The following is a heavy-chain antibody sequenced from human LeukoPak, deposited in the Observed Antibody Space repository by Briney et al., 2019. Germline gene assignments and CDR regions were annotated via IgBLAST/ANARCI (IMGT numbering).Heavy chain of an antibody. CDR3: AKDREQQLVFDY. CDR1: GFTFSSYA. CDR2: ISGSGGST. V-gene: IGHV3-23*01. J-gene: IGHJ4*02. D-gene: IGHD6-13*01. Sequence: QTGGSLRLSCAASGFTFSSYAMSWVRQAPGKGLEWVSAISGSGGSTYYADSVEGRFTISRDNSKNTLYLQMNSLRAEDTAVYYCAKDREQQLVFDYWGQGTLVTVSS.